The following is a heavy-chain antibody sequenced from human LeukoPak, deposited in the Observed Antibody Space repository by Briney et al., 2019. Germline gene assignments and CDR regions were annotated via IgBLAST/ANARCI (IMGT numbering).Heavy chain of an antibody. CDR3: ARGGSGSYYCYFDY. J-gene: IGHJ4*02. Sequence: GSSVTVSCKASLYTFTSYYLYLVRQAPGPALEWMGMINPCGGSTSYAQKFQGRVTMNRDMSTSTVYMELSSLRSEDTAMYNCARGGSGSYYCYFDYWGQGTLVTVSS. CDR1: LYTFTSYY. D-gene: IGHD3-10*01. V-gene: IGHV1-46*01. CDR2: INPCGGST.